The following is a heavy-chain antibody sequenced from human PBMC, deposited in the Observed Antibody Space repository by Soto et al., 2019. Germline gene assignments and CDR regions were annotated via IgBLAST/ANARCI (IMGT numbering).Heavy chain of an antibody. CDR1: GGSISSYY. V-gene: IGHV4-59*08. CDR3: ARRYGYYFDY. J-gene: IGHJ4*02. CDR2: IYYSGST. D-gene: IGHD4-17*01. Sequence: SETLSLTCTVSGGSISSYYWSWIRQPPGKGLEWIGYIYYSGSTNYNPSLKSRVTISVDTSKNQFSLKLSSVTAADAAVYYCARRYGYYFDYWGQGTLVTVSS.